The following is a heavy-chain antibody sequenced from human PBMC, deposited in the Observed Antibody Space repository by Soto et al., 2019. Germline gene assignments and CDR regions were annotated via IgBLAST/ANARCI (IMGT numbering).Heavy chain of an antibody. V-gene: IGHV1-2*02. Sequence: ASVKVSCKASGYTFTDYYIPWVRQAPGQGLEWVGWINPDSGGTNLAQRFQGRVTMTSDTSINTAYMELSSLRSDDTAVYYCAIRTGQLAIISEFDGDWFFEVWGRGTLVTVSS. CDR1: GYTFTDYY. CDR2: INPDSGGT. D-gene: IGHD2-2*01. J-gene: IGHJ2*01. CDR3: AIRTGQLAIISEFDGDWFFEV.